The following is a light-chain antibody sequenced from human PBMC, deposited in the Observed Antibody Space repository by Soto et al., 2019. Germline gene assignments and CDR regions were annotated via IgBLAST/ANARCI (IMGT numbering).Light chain of an antibody. CDR3: CSYAGRFTYV. J-gene: IGLJ1*01. V-gene: IGLV2-11*01. CDR2: DVF. CDR1: SSDIGSYDF. Sequence: QSVLTQPHSVSGSPGQSVTISCTGASSDIGSYDFVSWYQQHPGKAPELLIFDVFKRPSGVPIRFSGSKSGNTASLTISGLQAEDEGDYYCCSYAGRFTYVFGSGTKVTVL.